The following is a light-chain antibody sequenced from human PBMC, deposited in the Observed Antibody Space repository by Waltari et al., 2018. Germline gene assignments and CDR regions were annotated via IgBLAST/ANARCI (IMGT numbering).Light chain of an antibody. J-gene: IGKJ1*01. Sequence: EIMLTQSPGTVSLSPGDRATLSCKASQSIVKYLAWYQQKPGQAPRLLIYQTSIRATDIPDRFSGSGSETDFSLTISRLEPEDCAVYYCQHYVRLPATFGQGTNVEIK. V-gene: IGKV3-20*01. CDR3: QHYVRLPAT. CDR2: QTS. CDR1: QSIVKY.